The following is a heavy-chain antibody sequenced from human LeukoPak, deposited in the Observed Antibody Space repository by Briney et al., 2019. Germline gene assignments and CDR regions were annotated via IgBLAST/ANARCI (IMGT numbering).Heavy chain of an antibody. CDR2: IYYSGNT. D-gene: IGHD6-13*01. CDR1: GGSISSSDYY. V-gene: IGHV4-39*07. Sequence: KPSETLSLTCTVSGGSISSSDYYWAWIRQSPGKGLEWIGTIYYSGNTYYNPSLKSRVAISIDKSKNQFSLKLSSVTAADTAVYYCAVAAAGPPGLNWFDPWGQGTLVTVSS. J-gene: IGHJ5*02. CDR3: AVAAAGPPGLNWFDP.